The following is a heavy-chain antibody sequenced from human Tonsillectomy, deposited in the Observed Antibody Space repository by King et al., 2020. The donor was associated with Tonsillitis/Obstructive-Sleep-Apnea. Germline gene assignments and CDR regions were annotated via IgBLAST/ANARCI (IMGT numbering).Heavy chain of an antibody. J-gene: IGHJ4*02. CDR1: GFTFSSYE. Sequence: VQLVESGGGLVQPGGSLRLSCAASGFTFSSYEMNWVRQAPGKGLEWVSYISSSGGTIHSADSVKGRLTISRDNAKNSLTLQMNSLRAEDTAVYYCARNPAGTTSFDYWSQGTLVTVSS. V-gene: IGHV3-48*03. CDR3: ARNPAGTTSFDY. D-gene: IGHD1-1*01. CDR2: ISSSGGTI.